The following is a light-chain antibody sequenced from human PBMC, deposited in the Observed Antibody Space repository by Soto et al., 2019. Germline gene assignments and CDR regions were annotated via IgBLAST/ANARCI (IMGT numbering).Light chain of an antibody. Sequence: QSALTQPPSVSGAPGQRVTISCTGSNSNIGAGYDVHWYQQLPGTAPKLLIYGNINRPSGVPDRFSGSKSGTSASLAITGLQAEDEADYYCQSYDSSLSGYVFGTGTKV. CDR1: NSNIGAGYD. CDR2: GNI. CDR3: QSYDSSLSGYV. J-gene: IGLJ1*01. V-gene: IGLV1-40*01.